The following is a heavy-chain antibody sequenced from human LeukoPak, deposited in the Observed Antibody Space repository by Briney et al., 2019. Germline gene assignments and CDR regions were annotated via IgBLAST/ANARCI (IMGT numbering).Heavy chain of an antibody. CDR3: ARDAVAGSGSYYN. CDR1: GFTFSSYW. V-gene: IGHV3-74*01. CDR2: INEEGTFT. Sequence: SGGSLRLSCAASGFTFSSYWMHWVRQVPGKGLVWVSRINEEGTFTNYADSVKGRFTISRDNAKNTVYLQMNSLRVEDTAVYYCARDAVAGSGSYYNWGQGTLVIVSS. J-gene: IGHJ4*02. D-gene: IGHD3-10*01.